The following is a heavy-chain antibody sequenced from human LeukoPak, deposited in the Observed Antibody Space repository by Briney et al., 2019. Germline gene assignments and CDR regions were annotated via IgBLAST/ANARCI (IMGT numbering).Heavy chain of an antibody. D-gene: IGHD1-26*01. Sequence: GGSLRLSCAASGFTFSTYWMSWVRQAPGKGLEWVANIKQDGSEKYYVDSVKGRFIISKDNAKNSLYLQMNSLRAEDTAVYYCARDDSGSYYDYWGQGTLVTVSS. J-gene: IGHJ4*02. V-gene: IGHV3-7*01. CDR2: IKQDGSEK. CDR3: ARDDSGSYYDY. CDR1: GFTFSTYW.